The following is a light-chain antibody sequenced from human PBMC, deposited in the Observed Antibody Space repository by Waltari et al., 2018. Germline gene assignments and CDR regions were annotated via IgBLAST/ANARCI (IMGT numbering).Light chain of an antibody. J-gene: IGKJ1*01. Sequence: DFVLTQSPLSLPVTPGEPASISCRSSQTLLNSNGYNYLDWYLQKPGQSPQLLFYFASNRASGVPDRFSGSGSGTDFTLKISRVEAEDVGVYYCMQALQTQMFGQGTKVEIK. CDR3: MQALQTQM. CDR1: QTLLNSNGYNY. CDR2: FAS. V-gene: IGKV2-28*01.